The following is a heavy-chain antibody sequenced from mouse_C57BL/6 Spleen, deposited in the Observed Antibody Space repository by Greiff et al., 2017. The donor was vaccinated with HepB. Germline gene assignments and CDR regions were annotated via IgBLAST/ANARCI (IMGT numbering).Heavy chain of an antibody. V-gene: IGHV1-63*01. D-gene: IGHD3-2*02. CDR2: IYPGGGYT. Sequence: LVESGAELVRPGTSVKMSCKASGYTFTNYWIGWAKQRPGHGLEWIGDIYPGGGYTNYNEKFKGKATLTADKSSSTAYMQFSSLTSEDSAIYYCASGDSSGYGFAYWGQGTLVTVSA. CDR1: GYTFTNYW. CDR3: ASGDSSGYGFAY. J-gene: IGHJ3*01.